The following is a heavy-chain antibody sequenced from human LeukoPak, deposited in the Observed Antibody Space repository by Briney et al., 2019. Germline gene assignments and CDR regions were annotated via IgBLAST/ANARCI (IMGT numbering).Heavy chain of an antibody. D-gene: IGHD3-10*01. J-gene: IGHJ4*02. CDR2: IYYSGST. Sequence: SETLPLTCTVSGGSISSGGYYWRWIRQHPGKGLEWIGYIYYSGSTYYNPSLKSRVTISVDTSKNQFSLKLSSVTAADTAVYYCARVDAGKKHPLDYWGQGTLVTVSS. V-gene: IGHV4-31*03. CDR1: GGSISSGGYY. CDR3: ARVDAGKKHPLDY.